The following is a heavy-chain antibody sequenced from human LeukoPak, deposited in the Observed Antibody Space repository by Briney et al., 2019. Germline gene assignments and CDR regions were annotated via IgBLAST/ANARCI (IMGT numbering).Heavy chain of an antibody. CDR1: GGSISSYY. CDR2: IYTSGST. CDR3: ARDSITYRSGWGGYYFDY. V-gene: IGHV4-4*07. D-gene: IGHD6-19*01. J-gene: IGHJ4*02. Sequence: SETLSLTCTVSGGSISSYYWSWIRQPAGKGLEWIGRIYTSGSTNYNPSPKSRVTMSVDTSTNQFSLKLSSVTAANTALYSCARDSITYRSGWGGYYFDYWGQGTLVTVSS.